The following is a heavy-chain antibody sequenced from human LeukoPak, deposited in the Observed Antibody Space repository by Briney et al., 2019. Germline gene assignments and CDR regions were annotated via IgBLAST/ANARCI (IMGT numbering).Heavy chain of an antibody. CDR2: IWYDGSNK. CDR1: GFTFSSYG. Sequence: QPGGSLRLSCAASGFTFSSYGMHWVRQAPGKGLEWVAVIWYDGSNKYYADSVKGRFTISRDNSKNTLYLQMNSLRAEDTAVYYCATLRGLRGSSSPFPLDYWGQGTLVTVSS. CDR3: ATLRGLRGSSSPFPLDY. V-gene: IGHV3-33*01. J-gene: IGHJ4*02. D-gene: IGHD6-13*01.